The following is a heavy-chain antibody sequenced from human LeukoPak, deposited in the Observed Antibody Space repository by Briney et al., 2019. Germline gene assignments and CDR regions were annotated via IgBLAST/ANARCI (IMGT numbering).Heavy chain of an antibody. V-gene: IGHV1-18*01. CDR1: GYTFTSYG. D-gene: IGHD6-19*01. CDR3: ARDLAVAGTSYYYYMDV. CDR2: ISAYNGNT. J-gene: IGHJ6*03. Sequence: ASVKVSCKASGYTFTSYGISWVRQAPGQGLECMGGISAYNGNTNYAQKLQGSVTMTTDTSTSTAYMELRSLRSDDTAVYYCARDLAVAGTSYYYYMDVWGKGTTVTVSS.